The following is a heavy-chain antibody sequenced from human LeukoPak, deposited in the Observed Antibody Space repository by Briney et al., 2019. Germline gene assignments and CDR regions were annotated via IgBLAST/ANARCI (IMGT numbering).Heavy chain of an antibody. CDR2: VDPEDGKT. Sequence: ASVKVSCKASGLTFSDYFVHWGRQAPGKGLEWMGRVDPEDGKTLYAEKFRGRVTITADTSADTAYLDLSGLKSEDTAVYYCATVVGWKAYDHWGQGTLVTVSS. J-gene: IGHJ4*02. D-gene: IGHD2-21*01. V-gene: IGHV1-69-2*01. CDR1: GLTFSDYF. CDR3: ATVVGWKAYDH.